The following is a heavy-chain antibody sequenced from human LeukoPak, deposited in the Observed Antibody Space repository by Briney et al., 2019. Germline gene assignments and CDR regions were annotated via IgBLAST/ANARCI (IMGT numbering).Heavy chain of an antibody. Sequence: SETLSLTCTVSGGSISSSRFYWGWIRQPPGKGLEWIGSIYYSGSTYKPSLKSRVTISVDTSKNQFSLKLSSVTAADTAVYYCARHRASGSADWVVTARAYYFDYWGQGTLVTVSS. J-gene: IGHJ4*02. CDR1: GGSISSSRFY. D-gene: IGHD2-21*02. CDR3: ARHRASGSADWVVTARAYYFDY. CDR2: IYYSGST. V-gene: IGHV4-39*01.